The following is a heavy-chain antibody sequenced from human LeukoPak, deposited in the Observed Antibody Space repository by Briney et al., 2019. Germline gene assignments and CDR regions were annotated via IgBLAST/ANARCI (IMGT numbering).Heavy chain of an antibody. Sequence: PGGSLRLSCAASGFTFSDYSMNWVRQAPGKGLEWISYIGIDSGNTKYADSVKGRFTISADSARNSLYLQMNSLRVEDPAVYYCARDHNYDFDNWGQGTLVTVSS. CDR3: ARDHNYDFDN. CDR1: GFTFSDYS. V-gene: IGHV3-48*04. J-gene: IGHJ4*02. D-gene: IGHD1-1*01. CDR2: IGIDSGNT.